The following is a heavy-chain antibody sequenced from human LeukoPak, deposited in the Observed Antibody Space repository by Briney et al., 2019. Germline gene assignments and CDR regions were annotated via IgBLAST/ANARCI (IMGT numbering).Heavy chain of an antibody. D-gene: IGHD2-2*01. Sequence: SETLSLTCAVSGYSISSGYYWGWIRQPPGKGLEWIGSIYHSGSTYYNPSLKSRVTISVDTPKNQFSLKLSSVTAADTAVYYCARVGYCSSTSCPRGAVDYWGQGTLVTVSS. V-gene: IGHV4-38-2*01. CDR3: ARVGYCSSTSCPRGAVDY. CDR2: IYHSGST. CDR1: GYSISSGYY. J-gene: IGHJ4*02.